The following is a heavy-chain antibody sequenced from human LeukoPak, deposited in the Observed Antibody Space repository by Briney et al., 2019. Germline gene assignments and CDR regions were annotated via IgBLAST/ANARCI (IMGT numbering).Heavy chain of an antibody. D-gene: IGHD6-13*01. V-gene: IGHV1-2*02. CDR3: ARVRIAAAGTSFDY. CDR2: INPNSGGT. J-gene: IGHJ4*02. CDR1: GYTFTGYY. Sequence: GASVKVSCKASGYTFTGYYMHWVRQAPGQGLEWMGWINPNSGGTNYAQKFQGRVTMTRDTSISTAYMELSRLRADDTAVYYCARVRIAAAGTSFDYWGQGTLVTDSS.